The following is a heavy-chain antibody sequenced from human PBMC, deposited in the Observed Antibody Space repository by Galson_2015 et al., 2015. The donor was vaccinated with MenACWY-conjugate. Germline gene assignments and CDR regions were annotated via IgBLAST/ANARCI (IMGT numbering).Heavy chain of an antibody. Sequence: SLRLSCAASGFIFSNPWLDWVRQAPGKGLAWVGNIKQAGSERYYVESVKGRFIISRDNAKNSLCLHMNRLRAEDTAIYYCARGTVNALGTKYYGMDVWGQGTTVTVSS. D-gene: IGHD4-17*01. CDR1: GFIFSNPW. CDR3: ARGTVNALGTKYYGMDV. J-gene: IGHJ6*02. V-gene: IGHV3-7*03. CDR2: IKQAGSER.